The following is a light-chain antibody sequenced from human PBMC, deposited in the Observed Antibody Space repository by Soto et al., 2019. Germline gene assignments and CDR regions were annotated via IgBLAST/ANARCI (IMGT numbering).Light chain of an antibody. CDR2: GAS. CDR1: RSVTSRY. Sequence: EIVLTQSPGTLSLSPGERATLSCRSIRSVTSRYLAWYQQKPGQAPRLLIYGASSRPTGIPDRFSGSGSGTDFTLTISSLQPEDSATYFCQQLNSYPQTFGQGTRLEN. V-gene: IGKV3-20*01. J-gene: IGKJ5*01. CDR3: QQLNSYPQT.